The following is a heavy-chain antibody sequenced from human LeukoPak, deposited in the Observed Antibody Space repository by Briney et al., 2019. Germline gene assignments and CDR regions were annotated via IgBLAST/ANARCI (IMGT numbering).Heavy chain of an antibody. CDR3: AKENSYYYDSSGEPQYFDY. CDR1: GFTFSSYW. V-gene: IGHV3-7*03. CDR2: IKQDGSEK. Sequence: GGSLRLSCAASGFTFSSYWMSWVRQAPGKGLEWVANIKQDGSEKYYVGSVKGRFTISRDNAKNTLYLQMNSLRAEDTAVYYCAKENSYYYDSSGEPQYFDYWGQGTLVTVSS. D-gene: IGHD3-22*01. J-gene: IGHJ4*02.